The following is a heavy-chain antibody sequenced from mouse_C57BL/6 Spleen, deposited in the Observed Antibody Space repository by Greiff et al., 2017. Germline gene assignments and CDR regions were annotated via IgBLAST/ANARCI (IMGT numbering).Heavy chain of an antibody. CDR1: GYTFTSYW. D-gene: IGHD2-5*01. CDR2: IHPNSGST. Sequence: QVQLQQPGAELVKPGASVKLSCKASGYTFTSYWMHWVKQRPGQGLEWIGMIHPNSGSTNYNEKFKSKATLTVDKSSSPAYMQLSSLTSEDSAVYYCARRYYSNYVYYFDYWGQGTTLTVSS. J-gene: IGHJ2*01. CDR3: ARRYYSNYVYYFDY. V-gene: IGHV1-64*01.